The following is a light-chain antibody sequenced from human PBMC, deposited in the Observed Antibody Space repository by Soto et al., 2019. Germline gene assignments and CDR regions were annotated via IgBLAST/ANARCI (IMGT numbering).Light chain of an antibody. Sequence: EIVLTQSPGTLSLSPGERATLSCRASQSVSSTYLVWYQQKPGQAPRLLIYGASTRATGIPDRFSGSGSGTDFPLTISRLEPEDFAVYYCQQYGSSPRYTFGQGTKLEIK. CDR2: GAS. CDR3: QQYGSSPRYT. CDR1: QSVSSTY. V-gene: IGKV3-20*01. J-gene: IGKJ2*01.